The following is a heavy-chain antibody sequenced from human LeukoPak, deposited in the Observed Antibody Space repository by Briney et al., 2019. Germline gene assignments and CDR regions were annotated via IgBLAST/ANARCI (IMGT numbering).Heavy chain of an antibody. V-gene: IGHV1-46*01. D-gene: IGHD1-26*01. CDR3: ATSPNIVGATGY. CDR1: GYSFTTYY. Sequence: ASVKVSCTASGYSFTTYYIHWVRQAPGQGLEWMGLINPSGDSTTYAQKFQGRVTLTRDTSTTTVYMELSSLRPEDTAVYYCATSPNIVGATGYWGQGTLVTVSS. CDR2: INPSGDST. J-gene: IGHJ4*02.